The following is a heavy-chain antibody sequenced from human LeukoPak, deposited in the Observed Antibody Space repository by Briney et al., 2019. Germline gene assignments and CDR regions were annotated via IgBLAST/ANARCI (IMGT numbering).Heavy chain of an antibody. CDR2: IHYSGST. J-gene: IGHJ4*02. V-gene: IGHV4-39*01. CDR3: WRPHCSNSVCSSSRVDF. D-gene: IGHD2-8*01. CDR1: VGSMTSNNYY. Sequence: SETLSLACTVSVGSMTSNNYYWGWIRQPPGKGLKWIGNIHYSGSTYYSPSLKNRVTISVGTSKNQFSLRLKSVTAADTAVYYCWRPHCSNSVCSSSRVDFWGQGTLVTVSS.